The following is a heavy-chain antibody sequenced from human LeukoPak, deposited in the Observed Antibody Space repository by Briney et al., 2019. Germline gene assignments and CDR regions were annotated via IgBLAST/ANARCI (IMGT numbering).Heavy chain of an antibody. Sequence: GGSLRLSCAASGFTLSSYGMHWVRQAPGKGLEWVAVIWYDGSNKYYADSVKGRFTISRDNSKNTLYLQMNSLRAEDTAVYYCAKAGAGSRGYSYGWNYYYYYYMDVWGKGTTVTVSS. J-gene: IGHJ6*03. CDR1: GFTLSSYG. CDR3: AKAGAGSRGYSYGWNYYYYYYMDV. V-gene: IGHV3-33*06. CDR2: IWYDGSNK. D-gene: IGHD5-18*01.